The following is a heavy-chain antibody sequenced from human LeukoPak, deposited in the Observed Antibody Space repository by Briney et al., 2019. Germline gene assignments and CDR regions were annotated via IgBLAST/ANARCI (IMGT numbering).Heavy chain of an antibody. D-gene: IGHD1-20*01. V-gene: IGHV3-21*01. CDR3: ARDEYNWNVDAFDI. CDR1: GFTFNTYT. CDR2: ISSGTSYI. Sequence: GGSLRLSCAASGFTFNTYTMNWVRQAPGKGLEWVSSISSGTSYIYYADSVKGRFTISRDNAKNSLYLQMNSLRAEDTAVYYCARDEYNWNVDAFDIWGQGTVVTVSS. J-gene: IGHJ3*02.